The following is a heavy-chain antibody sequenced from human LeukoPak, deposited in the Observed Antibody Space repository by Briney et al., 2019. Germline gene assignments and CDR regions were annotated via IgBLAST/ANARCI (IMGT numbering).Heavy chain of an antibody. J-gene: IGHJ5*02. CDR2: INTNTGNP. D-gene: IGHD3-10*01. Sequence: GASVKVSCKDSGYTFTSYAMNWVRQAPGQGLEWMGWINTNTGNPTYAQGFTGRFVFSLDTSVSTAYLQISSLKAEDTAVYYCAREGVWFGELLYQNWFDPWGQGTLVTVSS. V-gene: IGHV7-4-1*02. CDR3: AREGVWFGELLYQNWFDP. CDR1: GYTFTSYA.